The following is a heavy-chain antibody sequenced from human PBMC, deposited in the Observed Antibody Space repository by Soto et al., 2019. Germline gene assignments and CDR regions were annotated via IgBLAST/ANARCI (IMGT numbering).Heavy chain of an antibody. CDR2: IYYSGST. CDR3: ARRYSSSFDY. Sequence: PSETLSLTCIVSGGSISSSSYYWSWIRQPPGKGLEWIGYIYYSGSTNYNPSLKSRVTISVDTSKNQFSLKLSSVTAADTAVYYCARRYSSSFDYWGQGTLVTVSS. CDR1: GGSISSSSYY. J-gene: IGHJ4*02. D-gene: IGHD6-13*01. V-gene: IGHV4-61*05.